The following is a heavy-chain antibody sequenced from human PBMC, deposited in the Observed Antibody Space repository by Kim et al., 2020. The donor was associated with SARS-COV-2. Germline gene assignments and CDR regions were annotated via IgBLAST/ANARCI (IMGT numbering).Heavy chain of an antibody. V-gene: IGHV4-61*01. CDR2: IYYSGRT. CDR1: GGTVSSGSYY. Sequence: SETLSLTCTVSGGTVSSGSYYWSWIRQPPGKGLEWIGYIYYSGRTNYNPSLKSLVIISVDTYKNRFPLKLSPVTAADTAVYYCASFSDWFDPWGQGTLVTVSS. J-gene: IGHJ5*02. CDR3: ASFSDWFDP.